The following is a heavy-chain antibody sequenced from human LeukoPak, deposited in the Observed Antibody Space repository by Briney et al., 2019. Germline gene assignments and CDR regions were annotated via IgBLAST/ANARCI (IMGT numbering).Heavy chain of an antibody. CDR1: GDSVSNYY. CDR3: ARGPDYGDHQRPDYYYFGMDV. Sequence: SETLSLTCTVSGDSVSNYYWTWIRQPPGRGLEWIGYIFYSGSTNFNPSLKSRVTMSIDTSKNQFSLKLSSVTAADTAVYHCARGPDYGDHQRPDYYYFGMDVWSKGTTVTVSS. D-gene: IGHD4-17*01. J-gene: IGHJ6*04. V-gene: IGHV4-59*02. CDR2: IFYSGST.